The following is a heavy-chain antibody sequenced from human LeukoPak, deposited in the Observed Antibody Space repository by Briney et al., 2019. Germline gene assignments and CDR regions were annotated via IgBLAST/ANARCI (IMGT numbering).Heavy chain of an antibody. D-gene: IGHD2-2*02. CDR1: GFTFSSYE. CDR3: ARLDYQLLYPYFDC. Sequence: GGSLRLSCAASGFTFSSYEMNWVRQAPGKGLEWVSYISSSGSTIYYADSVKGRFTISRDNAKNSLYLQMNSLRAEDTAVYYCARLDYQLLYPYFDCWGQGTLVTVSS. J-gene: IGHJ4*02. CDR2: ISSSGSTI. V-gene: IGHV3-48*03.